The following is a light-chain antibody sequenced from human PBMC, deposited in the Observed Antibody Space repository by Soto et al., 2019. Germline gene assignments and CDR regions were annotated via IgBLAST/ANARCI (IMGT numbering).Light chain of an antibody. Sequence: EILMTQSPVTLSVSPGERATLSCRASQSVSSNLAWYQQKPGQAPSLLIYGASSRATGIPDRFSGSGSGTDFTLTISRLEPEDFAVYYCQQRSNWPPTTFGQGTRLEIK. CDR2: GAS. V-gene: IGKV3-11*01. CDR3: QQRSNWPPTT. J-gene: IGKJ5*01. CDR1: QSVSSN.